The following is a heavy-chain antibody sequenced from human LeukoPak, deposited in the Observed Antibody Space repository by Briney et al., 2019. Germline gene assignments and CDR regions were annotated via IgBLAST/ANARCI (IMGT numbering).Heavy chain of an antibody. CDR2: ISSSSSTI. CDR3: ARDLHSYGY. V-gene: IGHV3-48*01. J-gene: IGHJ4*02. CDR1: GFTFSSYS. D-gene: IGHD5-18*01. Sequence: GGSLRLSCAASGFTFSSYSMNWVRQAPGKGLEWVSYISSSSSTIYYADSVKGRFAISRDNAKNSLYLQMNSLRAEDTAVYYCARDLHSYGYWGQGTLVTVSS.